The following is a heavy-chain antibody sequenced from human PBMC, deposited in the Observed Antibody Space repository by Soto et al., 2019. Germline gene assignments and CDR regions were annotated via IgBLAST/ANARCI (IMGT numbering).Heavy chain of an antibody. D-gene: IGHD3-22*01. CDR3: VKGDYYDSSGYSVPFDY. V-gene: IGHV3-23*01. Sequence: GGSLRLSCAASGFTFSSYAMSWVRQAPGKGLEWVSAISGSGGSTYYADSVKGRFTISRDNSKNTLYLQMSSLRAEDTAVYYCVKGDYYDSSGYSVPFDYWGQGTLVTVSS. CDR1: GFTFSSYA. J-gene: IGHJ4*02. CDR2: ISGSGGST.